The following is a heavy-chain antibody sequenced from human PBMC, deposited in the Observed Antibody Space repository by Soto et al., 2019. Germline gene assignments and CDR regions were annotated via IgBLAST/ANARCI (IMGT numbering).Heavy chain of an antibody. J-gene: IGHJ6*03. CDR2: MNPNSGNT. Sequence: ASVKVSCKASGYTFTSYDINWVRQATGQGLEWMGWMNPNSGNTGYAQKFQGRVTMTRNTSISTAYMELSSLRSEDTAVYYCARIAARPVYYYYYMDVWGKGTTVTVSS. V-gene: IGHV1-8*01. CDR1: GYTFTSYD. D-gene: IGHD6-6*01. CDR3: ARIAARPVYYYYYMDV.